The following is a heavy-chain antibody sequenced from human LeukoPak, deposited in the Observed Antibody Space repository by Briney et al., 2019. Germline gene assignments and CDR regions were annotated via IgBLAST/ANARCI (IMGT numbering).Heavy chain of an antibody. CDR3: ARGRGPYSGSYRIAFDI. D-gene: IGHD1-26*01. J-gene: IGHJ3*02. Sequence: ASVKVSCKASGGTFSSYAISWVRQAPGQGLEWMGRIIPILGIANYAQKFQGRVTITADKSTSTAYMELSSLRSEDTAVYYCARGRGPYSGSYRIAFDIWGQGTMVTVSS. V-gene: IGHV1-69*04. CDR1: GGTFSSYA. CDR2: IIPILGIA.